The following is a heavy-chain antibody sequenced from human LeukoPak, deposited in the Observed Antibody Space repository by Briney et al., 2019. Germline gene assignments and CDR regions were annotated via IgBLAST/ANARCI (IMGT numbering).Heavy chain of an antibody. Sequence: GGSLRLSCAASGFTFSSYGMHWVRQAPGKGLEWVAVISYDGSNKYYADSVKGRFTISRDNSKNTLYLQMNSLRAEDTAVYYCAKGLDYYGSGSYYPGLWAFDIWGQGTMVTVSS. D-gene: IGHD3-10*01. V-gene: IGHV3-30*18. CDR3: AKGLDYYGSGSYYPGLWAFDI. J-gene: IGHJ3*02. CDR1: GFTFSSYG. CDR2: ISYDGSNK.